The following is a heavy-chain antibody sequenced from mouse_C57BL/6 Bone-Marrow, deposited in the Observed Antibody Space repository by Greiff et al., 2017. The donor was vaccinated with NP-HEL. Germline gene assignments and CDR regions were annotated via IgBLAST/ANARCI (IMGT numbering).Heavy chain of an antibody. D-gene: IGHD2-3*01. J-gene: IGHJ1*03. CDR2: IDPSDSYT. V-gene: IGHV1-50*01. Sequence: QVQLQQPGAELVKPGASVKLSCKASGYTFTSYWMQWVKQRPGQGLEWIGEIDPSDSYTNYNQKFKGKATLTVDTSSSTAYMQRSSLTSEDSAVYYCARDDYWYFDVWGTGTTVTVSS. CDR3: ARDDYWYFDV. CDR1: GYTFTSYW.